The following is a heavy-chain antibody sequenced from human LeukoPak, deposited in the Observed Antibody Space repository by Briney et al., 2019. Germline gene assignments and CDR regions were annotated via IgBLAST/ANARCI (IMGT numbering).Heavy chain of an antibody. Sequence: PSETLSLACSVSDDSMRGSTSNPTFYWTWIRQPAGKGLEWLGRIYTRGATNYNPSLKSRVTMPVDTSKNQFSLKLSSVTAADTAVYYCARDAGPAAGTGNFDYWGQGTLVTVSS. V-gene: IGHV4-61*02. J-gene: IGHJ4*02. D-gene: IGHD6-13*01. CDR3: ARDAGPAAGTGNFDY. CDR1: DDSMRGSTSNPTFY. CDR2: IYTRGAT.